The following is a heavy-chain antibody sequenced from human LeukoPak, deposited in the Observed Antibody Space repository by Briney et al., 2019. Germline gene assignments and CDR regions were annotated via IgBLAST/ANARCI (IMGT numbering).Heavy chain of an antibody. Sequence: GASVKVSCKASRYTFTSYAIHWVRQAPGQRLEWMGWINAGNGNTKYSQKFQGRVTITRDTSASTAYMELSSLRSEDTAVYYCARDLLREYGMDVWGQGTTVTVSS. V-gene: IGHV1-3*01. CDR3: ARDLLREYGMDV. J-gene: IGHJ6*02. CDR2: INAGNGNT. CDR1: RYTFTSYA. D-gene: IGHD3-10*01.